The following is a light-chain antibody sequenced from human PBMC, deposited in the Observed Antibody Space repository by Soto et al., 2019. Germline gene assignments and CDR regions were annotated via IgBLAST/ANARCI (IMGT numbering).Light chain of an antibody. CDR2: KAS. J-gene: IGKJ1*01. CDR1: QTIESW. Sequence: DIQMTQSPSTLSASVGDRVTITCLASQTIESWLAWYQQRPGKPPNLLIYKASTLASGVPSRFSGSGSGTEFTLTINSLQPDDFATYYCQQYHIYSGTFGQGTKVDIK. V-gene: IGKV1-5*03. CDR3: QQYHIYSGT.